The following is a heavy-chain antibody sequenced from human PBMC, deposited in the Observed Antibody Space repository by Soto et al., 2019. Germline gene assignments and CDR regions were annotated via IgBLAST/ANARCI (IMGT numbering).Heavy chain of an antibody. Sequence: QVQLVESGGGVVQPGRSLRLSCGASGFTFSSHGMHWVRQAPGKGLEWVAVISYDGGNKYYSDSVKGRFTISRDNSKNTLYLQMNSLRPEDTAVYYCAKKLERPGGGMDVWGQGTTVTVSS. J-gene: IGHJ6*02. CDR2: ISYDGGNK. D-gene: IGHD1-1*01. CDR1: GFTFSSHG. V-gene: IGHV3-30*18. CDR3: AKKLERPGGGMDV.